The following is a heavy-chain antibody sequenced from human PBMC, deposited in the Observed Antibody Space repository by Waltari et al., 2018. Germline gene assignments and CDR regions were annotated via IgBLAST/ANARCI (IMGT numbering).Heavy chain of an antibody. CDR3: ARLWYLSNAFDI. Sequence: QLKLQESGSGLVKPSQTLSLTCAVSGGSISSGGYSWSWIRQPPGKGLEWIGYIYHSGSTYYTPSLKSRVTISVDRSKNQFSLKLSSVTAADTAVYYCARLWYLSNAFDIWGQGTMVTVSS. V-gene: IGHV4-30-2*01. D-gene: IGHD3-10*01. CDR1: GGSISSGGYS. CDR2: IYHSGST. J-gene: IGHJ3*02.